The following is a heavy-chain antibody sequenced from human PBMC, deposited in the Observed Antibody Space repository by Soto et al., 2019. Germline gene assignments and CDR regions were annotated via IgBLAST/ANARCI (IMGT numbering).Heavy chain of an antibody. CDR3: AIADYGDDDY. CDR2: IKAYSGNT. J-gene: IGHJ4*02. D-gene: IGHD4-17*01. CDR1: GYTFPRST. Sequence: QVQLVQSGAEVKKPGASVKVSCKASGYTFPRSTISWLRQAPGQGLEWMGWIKAYSGNTNYAQKRQGRVTMTTDTSTNTAYMELGSLTSDDTAMYYCAIADYGDDDYWGQGTLVTVSS. V-gene: IGHV1-18*01.